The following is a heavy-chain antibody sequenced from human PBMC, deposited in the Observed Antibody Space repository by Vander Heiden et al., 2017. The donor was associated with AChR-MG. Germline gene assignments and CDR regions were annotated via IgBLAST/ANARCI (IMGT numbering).Heavy chain of an antibody. V-gene: IGHV3-23*01. CDR2: ISGYGDNT. J-gene: IGHJ5*02. CDR3: AKEAYYGDFGWFDP. CDR1: GFTFTDYA. D-gene: IGHD4-17*01. Sequence: EVQLLESGGGLIQPGGSLRLSCVVSGFTFTDYAMGWVRQAPGKGLEWVSTISGYGDNTFYADSVKGRFTISRDNSKNTLYLQMNSLRAEDTAVYYCAKEAYYGDFGWFDPWGQGTLVTVSS.